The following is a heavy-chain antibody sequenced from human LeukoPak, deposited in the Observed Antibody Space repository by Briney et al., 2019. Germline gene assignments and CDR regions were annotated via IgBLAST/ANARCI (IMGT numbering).Heavy chain of an antibody. D-gene: IGHD3-3*01. CDR2: ISSSSTT. J-gene: IGHJ3*02. Sequence: GGSLRLSCVASGFIFSSYSMNWVRQAPGKGLEWVSYISSSSTTYYAESVKGRFTISRDNAKNSVYLQMNSLRAEDTAVYYCARGRGSGAFDIWGQGTMVTVSS. V-gene: IGHV3-48*01. CDR1: GFIFSSYS. CDR3: ARGRGSGAFDI.